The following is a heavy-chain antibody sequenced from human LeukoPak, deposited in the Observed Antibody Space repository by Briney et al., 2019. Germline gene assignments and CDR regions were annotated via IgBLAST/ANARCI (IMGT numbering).Heavy chain of an antibody. CDR1: GFTFSSYA. CDR2: ISGSAGST. D-gene: IGHD6-6*01. J-gene: IGHJ4*02. CDR3: ARERQLALYFDY. Sequence: GGSLRLSCAASGFTFSSYAMSWVRQAPGKGLEWVSSISGSAGSTYYADSVKGRFTISRDNSKNTLYLQMNSLRAEDTAIYYCARERQLALYFDYWGQGTLVTVSS. V-gene: IGHV3-23*01.